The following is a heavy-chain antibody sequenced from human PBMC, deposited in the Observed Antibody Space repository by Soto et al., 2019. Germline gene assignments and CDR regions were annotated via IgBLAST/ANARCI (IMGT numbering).Heavy chain of an antibody. V-gene: IGHV3-23*01. Sequence: PGGSLRLSCSASGFAFSSYAMAWVRQAPGKGLEWVSSITGSGGRTYFAVSVMGRFTISRDNSQKTVSLQMDSLRAEDTAIYYCAKFSANYMYDISYAHDYWGQGALVTVSS. CDR1: GFAFSSYA. D-gene: IGHD2-8*01. CDR2: ITGSGGRT. CDR3: AKFSANYMYDISYAHDY. J-gene: IGHJ4*02.